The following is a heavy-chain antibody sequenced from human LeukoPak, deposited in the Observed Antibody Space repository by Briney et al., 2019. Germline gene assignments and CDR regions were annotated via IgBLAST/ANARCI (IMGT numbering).Heavy chain of an antibody. CDR2: ISAYNSNT. D-gene: IGHD3-10*01. V-gene: IGHV1-18*04. CDR3: ARDQEGSGSYWPKYYYYGMDV. CDR1: GYTFTSYG. J-gene: IGHJ6*04. Sequence: GASVKVSCKASGYTFTSYGISWVRQAPGQGLEWMGWISAYNSNTNYAQKLQGRVTMTTDTSTSTAYMELRSLRSDDTAVYYCARDQEGSGSYWPKYYYYGMDVWGKGTTVTVPS.